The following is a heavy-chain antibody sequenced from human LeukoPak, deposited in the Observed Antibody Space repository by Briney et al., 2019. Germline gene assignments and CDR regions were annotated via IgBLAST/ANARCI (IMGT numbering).Heavy chain of an antibody. J-gene: IGHJ4*02. CDR1: GDSVSSNIAA. CDR2: TYYRSKWYN. D-gene: IGHD6-13*01. Sequence: SQTLSLTCAISGDSVSSNIAAWNWTRQSPSRGLEWLGRTYYRSKWYNDCTVSVKSRITNNPDTSKNQFYLQLNSVTPEDTAVYYCARNVLISSRWYYFDYWGQGTLVTVSS. CDR3: ARNVLISSRWYYFDY. V-gene: IGHV6-1*01.